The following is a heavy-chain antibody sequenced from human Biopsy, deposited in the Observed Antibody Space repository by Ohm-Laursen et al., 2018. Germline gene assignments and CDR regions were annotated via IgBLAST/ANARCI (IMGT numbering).Heavy chain of an antibody. CDR3: ARVEAGTYDALDI. CDR2: IYYSGGT. J-gene: IGHJ3*02. CDR1: GGSMTGYE. Sequence: SQTLSLTCSVSGGSMTGYEWSWIRLAPGKGLEWIGYIYYSGGTKYNPSLASRVTFSVDMSKGQFSQKLYSVTAADTAVYYCARVEAGTYDALDIWGQGTLVAVSA. D-gene: IGHD1-26*01. V-gene: IGHV4-59*01.